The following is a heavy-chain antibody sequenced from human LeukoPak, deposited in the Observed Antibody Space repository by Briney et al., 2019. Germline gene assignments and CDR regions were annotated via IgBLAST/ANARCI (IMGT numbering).Heavy chain of an antibody. Sequence: PGGSLRLSCAASGFTFSSYAMSWVRQAPGKGLEWVSAISGSGGSTYYADSVKGRFTISRDNSKNTLYLQMNSLRAEDTAVYYCAKSTVQHLYYYYGMDVWGQGTTVTVSS. CDR2: ISGSGGST. D-gene: IGHD4-11*01. V-gene: IGHV3-23*01. CDR1: GFTFSSYA. J-gene: IGHJ6*02. CDR3: AKSTVQHLYYYYGMDV.